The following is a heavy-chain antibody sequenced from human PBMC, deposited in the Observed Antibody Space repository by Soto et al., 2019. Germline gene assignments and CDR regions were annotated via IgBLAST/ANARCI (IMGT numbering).Heavy chain of an antibody. CDR2: ISYDGSNK. V-gene: IGHV3-30*18. J-gene: IGHJ4*02. Sequence: GGSLRLSCAASGFTFSSYGMHWVRQAPGKGLEWVAVISYDGSNKYYADSVKGRFTISRDNSKNTQYLQMNSPRAEDTAVYYCAKAPGVAEAGPPFDYWGQGTLVTVSS. D-gene: IGHD6-13*01. CDR3: AKAPGVAEAGPPFDY. CDR1: GFTFSSYG.